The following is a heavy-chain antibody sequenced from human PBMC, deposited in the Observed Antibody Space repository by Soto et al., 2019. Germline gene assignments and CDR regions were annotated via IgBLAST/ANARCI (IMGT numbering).Heavy chain of an antibody. V-gene: IGHV4-34*01. CDR1: GASFSSYY. J-gene: IGHJ5*02. CDR3: ARGRRQQLVRSQYDWFDP. Sequence: PSETLSLTCAVYGASFSSYYWNWIRHSPGKGLEWIGEINHSGSTNYNPSLESRVTTSVDRSKNQFSLRLSSVTAADTAVYYCARGRRQQLVRSQYDWFDPWGPGILVTVSS. D-gene: IGHD6-13*01. CDR2: INHSGST.